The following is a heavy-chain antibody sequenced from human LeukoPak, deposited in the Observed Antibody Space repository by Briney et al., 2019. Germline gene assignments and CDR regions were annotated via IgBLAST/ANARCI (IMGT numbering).Heavy chain of an antibody. V-gene: IGHV1-2*02. CDR2: INPNSGGT. CDR1: GYTFTGYH. J-gene: IGHJ4*02. Sequence: GASVKVSCKASGYTFTGYHMHWVRQSPGQGLEWMGWINPNSGGTNYAQKFQGRVTMTRDTSISTAYMELSRLRSDDTAVYYCAREHSSSSGKVFDYWGQGTLVTVSS. D-gene: IGHD6-6*01. CDR3: AREHSSSSGKVFDY.